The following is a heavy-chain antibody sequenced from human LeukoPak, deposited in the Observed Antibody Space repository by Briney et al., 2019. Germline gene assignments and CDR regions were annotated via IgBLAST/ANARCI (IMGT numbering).Heavy chain of an antibody. J-gene: IGHJ5*02. V-gene: IGHV4-59*08. D-gene: IGHD2-15*01. Sequence: KPSETLSLTCIVSGGSISSYYWSWIRQPPGKGLEWIGYIYYSGSTNYNPSLKSRVTISVDTSKNQFSLKLSSVTAADTAVYYCARHGVAARWFDPWGQGTLVTVSS. CDR3: ARHGVAARWFDP. CDR1: GGSISSYY. CDR2: IYYSGST.